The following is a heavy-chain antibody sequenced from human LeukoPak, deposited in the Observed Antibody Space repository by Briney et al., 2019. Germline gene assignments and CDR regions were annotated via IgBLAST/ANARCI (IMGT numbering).Heavy chain of an antibody. V-gene: IGHV3-30*18. CDR3: AKAGSPGGYFDY. J-gene: IGHJ4*02. D-gene: IGHD3-16*01. CDR2: ISYDGSNK. Sequence: PGRSLRLSCAASGFTFSSYGMHWVRQAPGKGLEWVAVISYDGSNKYYADSVKGRFTISRDNSKNTLYLQMNSLRAEDTAVYSCAKAGSPGGYFDYWGQGTLVTVSS. CDR1: GFTFSSYG.